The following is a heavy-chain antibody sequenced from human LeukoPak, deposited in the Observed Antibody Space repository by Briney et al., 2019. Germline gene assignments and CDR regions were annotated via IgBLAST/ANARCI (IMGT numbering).Heavy chain of an antibody. Sequence: GGSLRLSCTASGFTFGDYAMSWVRQAPGKGLEWVSSISSSSSYIYYADSVKGRFTISRDNAKNSLYLQMNSLRAEDTAVYYCARALPAAAGPFYWGQGTLVTVSS. V-gene: IGHV3-21*01. J-gene: IGHJ4*02. CDR3: ARALPAAAGPFY. CDR2: ISSSSSYI. D-gene: IGHD6-13*01. CDR1: GFTFGDYA.